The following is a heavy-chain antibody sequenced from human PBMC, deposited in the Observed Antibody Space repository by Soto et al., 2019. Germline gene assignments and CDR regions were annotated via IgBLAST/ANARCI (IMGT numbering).Heavy chain of an antibody. CDR1: GFTFSSYS. J-gene: IGHJ4*02. D-gene: IGHD2-8*01. V-gene: IGHV3-21*01. CDR3: ARDCTNGVCYGY. Sequence: GGSLRLSCAASGFTFSSYSMNWVRQAPGKGLEWVSSISSSSSYIYYADSVKGRFTISRDNAKNSLYLQMNSLRAEDTAVYYCARDCTNGVCYGYWGQGTLVTVSS. CDR2: ISSSSSYI.